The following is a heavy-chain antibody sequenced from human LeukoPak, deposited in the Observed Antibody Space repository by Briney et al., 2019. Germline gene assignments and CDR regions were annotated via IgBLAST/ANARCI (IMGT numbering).Heavy chain of an antibody. D-gene: IGHD3-16*02. V-gene: IGHV7-4-1*02. CDR1: GYIFTSYS. CDR3: ARDNYDNVWGSYRQAVDAFDI. J-gene: IGHJ3*02. Sequence: ASVKVSCKASGYIFTSYSMNWVRQAPGQGLEWMGWINTNTGNPTYAQAFTGRFVFSLDTSVSTAYLQISSLKAEDTAVYYCARDNYDNVWGSYRQAVDAFDIWGQGTMVTVSS. CDR2: INTNTGNP.